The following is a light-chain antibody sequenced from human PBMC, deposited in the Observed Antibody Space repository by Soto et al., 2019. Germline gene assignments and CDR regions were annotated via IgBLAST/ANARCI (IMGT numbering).Light chain of an antibody. CDR3: QQYNSFWT. Sequence: DIQMTQSPSTLSASVGDRVTITCRASQSISSWLAWYQQKPGKAPKLLIYDASYLERGVPSRFSGSGSGTEFTLTISDLQPGDLATYYCQQYNSFWTFGQGTKVEI. CDR1: QSISSW. CDR2: DAS. J-gene: IGKJ1*01. V-gene: IGKV1-5*01.